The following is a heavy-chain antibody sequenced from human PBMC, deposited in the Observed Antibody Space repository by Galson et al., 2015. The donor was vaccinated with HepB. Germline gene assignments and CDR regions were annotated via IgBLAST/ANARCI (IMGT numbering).Heavy chain of an antibody. CDR2: IKQDGSEK. Sequence: SLRLSCAASGFTFSSYWMSWVRQAPGKGLEWVANIKQDGSEKYYVDSVKGRFTISRDNAKNSLYLQMNSLRAEDTAVYYCARWGRGPTGGFDYWGQGTLVTVSS. J-gene: IGHJ4*02. D-gene: IGHD1-1*01. CDR3: ARWGRGPTGGFDY. CDR1: GFTFSSYW. V-gene: IGHV3-7*01.